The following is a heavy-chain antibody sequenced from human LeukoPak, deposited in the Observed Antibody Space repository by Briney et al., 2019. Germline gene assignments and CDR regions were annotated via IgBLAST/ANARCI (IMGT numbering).Heavy chain of an antibody. CDR3: AKDMSGRGSNYFDAFDI. D-gene: IGHD1-7*01. CDR1: GFTFDDYA. J-gene: IGHJ3*02. Sequence: GGSLRLSCAASGFTFDDYAMHWVRQAPGKGLEWVSGISWNSGSIGYADSVKGRFTISRDNPKNTLYLQMNSLRAEDMALYYCAKDMSGRGSNYFDAFDIWGQGTMVTVSS. CDR2: ISWNSGSI. V-gene: IGHV3-9*03.